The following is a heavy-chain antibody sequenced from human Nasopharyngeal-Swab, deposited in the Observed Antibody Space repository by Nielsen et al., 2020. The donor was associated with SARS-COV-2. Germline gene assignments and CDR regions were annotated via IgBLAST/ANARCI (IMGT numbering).Heavy chain of an antibody. CDR1: GYTFTSYY. Sequence: ASVKVSCKASGYTFTSYYMHWVRQAPGQGLEWMGIINPSGSSTSYAQKFQGRVTMTRDTSTSTVYMELSSLRSEDTAVYYCVFFGTTMLGYEGGMDVWGQGTTVTVSS. V-gene: IGHV1-46*01. D-gene: IGHD1-1*01. CDR3: VFFGTTMLGYEGGMDV. J-gene: IGHJ6*02. CDR2: INPSGSST.